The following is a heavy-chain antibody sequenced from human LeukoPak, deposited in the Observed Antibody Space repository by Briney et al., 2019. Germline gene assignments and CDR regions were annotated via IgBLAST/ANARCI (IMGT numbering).Heavy chain of an antibody. CDR2: ISSSSSYI. CDR1: GGSISSYY. CDR3: ARDSERRWFGELLNFDY. D-gene: IGHD3-10*01. J-gene: IGHJ4*02. Sequence: ETLSLTCTVSGGSISSYYWNWVRQAPGKGLEWVSSISSSSSYIYYADSVKGRFTISRDNAKNSLYLQMNSLRAEDTAVYYCARDSERRWFGELLNFDYWGQGTLVTVSS. V-gene: IGHV3-21*01.